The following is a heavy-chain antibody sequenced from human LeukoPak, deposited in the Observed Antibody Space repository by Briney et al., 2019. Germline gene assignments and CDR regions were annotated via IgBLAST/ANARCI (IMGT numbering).Heavy chain of an antibody. CDR2: IYSSGTT. CDR3: ARRISSWNVYIDK. CDR1: GGSLSGYY. Sequence: PSETLSLTCSVSGGSLSGYYWSWIRQTPEKGLEWIGYIYSSGTTNYNRALQSRVTISLDTAKNQFSLSVTSVTAADTAMYFCARRISSWNVYIDKWGQGIQVTVSS. V-gene: IGHV4-59*12. J-gene: IGHJ4*02. D-gene: IGHD1-1*01.